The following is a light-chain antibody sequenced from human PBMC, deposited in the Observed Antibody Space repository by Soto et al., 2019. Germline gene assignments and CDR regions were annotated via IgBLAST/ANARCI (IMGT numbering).Light chain of an antibody. Sequence: QSVLTQPPSGSGAPGQRVTISCTGSSSNIGAGYDVHWYQQLPGTAPKLLISGNSNRPSGVPDRFSGSKSGTSASLAITGLQAEYEADYYCQSYDSSLGGHVVFGGGTKLTVL. CDR3: QSYDSSLGGHVV. CDR2: GNS. J-gene: IGLJ2*01. V-gene: IGLV1-40*01. CDR1: SSNIGAGYD.